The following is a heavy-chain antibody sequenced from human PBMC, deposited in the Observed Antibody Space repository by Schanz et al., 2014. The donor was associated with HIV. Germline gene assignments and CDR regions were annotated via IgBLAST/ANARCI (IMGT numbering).Heavy chain of an antibody. J-gene: IGHJ6*02. V-gene: IGHV3-33*03. CDR3: AKTSITLGMDV. Sequence: QVQPVESGGGVVQPGWSLRLSCVGSGFTFRKYGMHWVRQAPGKGLQWLASISFDGSNKYYGDSVKGRFTISRVNSKNTLYLQMNSLRAEDTAIYYCAKTSITLGMDVWGQGTTVTVSS. CDR1: GFTFRKYG. D-gene: IGHD1-20*01. CDR2: ISFDGSNK.